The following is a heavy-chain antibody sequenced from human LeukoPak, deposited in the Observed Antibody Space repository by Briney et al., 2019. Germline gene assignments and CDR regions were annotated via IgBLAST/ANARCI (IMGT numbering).Heavy chain of an antibody. V-gene: IGHV1-24*01. Sequence: ASVKVSCKVSGYTLTELSMHWVRQAPGKGLEWIGGFDPEDGETIYAPKFQGRVTMTEDTSTDTAYMELSRLRSEDTAVYYCATRGLPFGGVIGAFDIWGQGTMVTVSS. CDR2: FDPEDGET. D-gene: IGHD3-16*01. CDR1: GYTLTELS. J-gene: IGHJ3*02. CDR3: ATRGLPFGGVIGAFDI.